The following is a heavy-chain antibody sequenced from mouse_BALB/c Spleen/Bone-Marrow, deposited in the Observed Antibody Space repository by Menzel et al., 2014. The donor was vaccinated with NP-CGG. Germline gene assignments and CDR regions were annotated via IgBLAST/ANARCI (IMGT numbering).Heavy chain of an antibody. CDR2: INPSTDYT. CDR3: ARRKFGNHGFAY. Sequence: VQVVVSGAELAKPGASVKMSCKASGYTFTSYWMHWVKQRPGQGLEWIGYINPSTDYTEYNQKFKDKATLTADKSSSTAYMQLSSLTSEDSAVYYCARRKFGNHGFAYWGQGTLVTVSA. V-gene: IGHV1-7*01. J-gene: IGHJ3*01. CDR1: GYTFTSYW. D-gene: IGHD2-10*02.